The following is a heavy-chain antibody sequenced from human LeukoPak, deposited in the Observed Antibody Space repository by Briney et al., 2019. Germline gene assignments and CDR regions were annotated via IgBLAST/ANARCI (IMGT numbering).Heavy chain of an antibody. J-gene: IGHJ4*02. D-gene: IGHD3-3*02. CDR3: ARVSIFGVVIPPDY. Sequence: GGSLRLSCAASGFTFSSYAMHWVRQAPGKGLEWVSVISSDGTNTYFADSVKGRFTISRDNSRKMLSLQMHSLRLEDTAVYYCARVSIFGVVIPPDYWGQGALVTVSS. V-gene: IGHV3-30*01. CDR1: GFTFSSYA. CDR2: ISSDGTNT.